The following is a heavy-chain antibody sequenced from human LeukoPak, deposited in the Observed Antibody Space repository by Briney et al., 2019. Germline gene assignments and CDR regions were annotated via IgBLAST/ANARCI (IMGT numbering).Heavy chain of an antibody. CDR1: GGSFSGYY. D-gene: IGHD6-13*01. V-gene: IGHV4-34*01. Sequence: SETLSLTCAVYGGSFSGYYWSWIRQPPGKGLEWIGEINHSGSTNYNPSLKSRVTISVDTSKNQFPLKLSSVTAADTAVYYCARVNGYSSNRHFDYWGQGTLVTVSS. CDR3: ARVNGYSSNRHFDY. J-gene: IGHJ4*02. CDR2: INHSGST.